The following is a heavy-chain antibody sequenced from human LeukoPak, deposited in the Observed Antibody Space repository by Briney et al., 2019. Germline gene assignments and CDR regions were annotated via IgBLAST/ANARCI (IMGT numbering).Heavy chain of an antibody. D-gene: IGHD5-12*01. CDR2: INHSGST. V-gene: IGHV4-34*01. CDR1: GGSFSGYY. J-gene: IGHJ4*02. CDR3: ASFGYSGGY. Sequence: PSGTLSLTCAVYGGSFSGYYWSWIRQPPGKGLEWIGEINHSGSTNYNPSLKSRVTISVDTSKNQFSLKLSSVTAADTAVYYCASFGYSGGYWGQGTLVTVSS.